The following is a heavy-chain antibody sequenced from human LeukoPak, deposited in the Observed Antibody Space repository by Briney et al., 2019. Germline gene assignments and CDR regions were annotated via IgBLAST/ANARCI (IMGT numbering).Heavy chain of an antibody. Sequence: GGSLRLSCAASGFTFSSYGMHWVRQAPGKGLEWVAVISYDGSNKYYADSVKGRFAISRDNSKNTLYLQMNSLRAEDTAVYYCAKDLERQLLYYYYYGMDVWGQGTTVTVSS. CDR3: AKDLERQLLYYYYYGMDV. V-gene: IGHV3-30*18. J-gene: IGHJ6*02. D-gene: IGHD1-1*01. CDR2: ISYDGSNK. CDR1: GFTFSSYG.